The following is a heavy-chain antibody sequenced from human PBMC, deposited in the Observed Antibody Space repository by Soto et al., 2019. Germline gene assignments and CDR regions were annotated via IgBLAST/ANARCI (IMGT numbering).Heavy chain of an antibody. D-gene: IGHD1-26*01. J-gene: IGHJ5*02. CDR1: GFTFSSYS. CDR3: ARDLFSGSYSAFDP. Sequence: EVQLVESGGGLVKPGGSLRLSCAASGFTFSSYSMNWVRQAPGKGLEWVSSISSSSSYIYYADSVKGRFTISRDNAKNSLYLQMNSLRPEDTAVYYCARDLFSGSYSAFDPWGQGTLVTVSS. V-gene: IGHV3-21*01. CDR2: ISSSSSYI.